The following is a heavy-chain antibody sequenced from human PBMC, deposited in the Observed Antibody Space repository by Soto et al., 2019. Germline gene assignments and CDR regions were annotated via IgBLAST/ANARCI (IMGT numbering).Heavy chain of an antibody. CDR1: GYAFTTYG. D-gene: IGHD1-1*01. V-gene: IGHV1-18*01. J-gene: IGHJ4*02. Sequence: QVHLVQSGAEVKKPGASVKVSCQGSGYAFTTYGITWVRQAPGQGLAGMGWISAHNGNTNYAQKLQGRVTVTRDTSTSTAYMELRSLRYDDTAVYYCARGRYGDYWGQGALVTVSS. CDR3: ARGRYGDY. CDR2: ISAHNGNT.